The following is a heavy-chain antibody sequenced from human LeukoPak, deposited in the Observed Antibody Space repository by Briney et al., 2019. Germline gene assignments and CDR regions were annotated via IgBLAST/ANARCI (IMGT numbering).Heavy chain of an antibody. CDR3: ERRLGHTSLYDYGLSLDP. CDR2: INPNNGGT. Sequence: ASVKDSCKASRYTFTDHYLHWVRQAPGRGLEWMGWINPNNGGTTNAQKFYGEFTITRHTSLTTVYMELSSLTSDHTAVYYCERRLGHTSLYDYGLSLDPWGQGTLVTVSS. V-gene: IGHV1-2*02. J-gene: IGHJ5*02. D-gene: IGHD4-17*01. CDR1: RYTFTDHY.